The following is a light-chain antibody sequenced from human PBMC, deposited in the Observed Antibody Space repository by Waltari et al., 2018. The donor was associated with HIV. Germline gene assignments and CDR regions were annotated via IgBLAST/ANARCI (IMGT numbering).Light chain of an antibody. Sequence: EIVLTQSPGNMSVSPVERATLSCRTSHSVSSNLAWYHQKSGQAPRLLIHGASTRAPGIAARFTGSGSGKEFTLTITTLQSTDSGIYYCQQYYNWPRTFGQGTKVEAK. J-gene: IGKJ1*01. CDR1: HSVSSN. V-gene: IGKV3-15*01. CDR2: GAS. CDR3: QQYYNWPRT.